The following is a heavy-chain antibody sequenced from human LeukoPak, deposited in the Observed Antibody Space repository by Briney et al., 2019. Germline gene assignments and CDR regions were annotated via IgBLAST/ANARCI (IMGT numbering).Heavy chain of an antibody. V-gene: IGHV1-2*02. CDR1: GYTFTGYY. J-gene: IGHJ4*02. Sequence: ASLKLSCTASGYTFTGYYMHWVRQAPGQGLEWMSCINRNSGGTNYAQKFQGRVTMTRDTSISTAYMELSRLRSDDTAVYYCAITDRITIFVVVTAPLDYWGQGTLVTVSS. D-gene: IGHD3-3*01. CDR3: AITDRITIFVVVTAPLDY. CDR2: INRNSGGT.